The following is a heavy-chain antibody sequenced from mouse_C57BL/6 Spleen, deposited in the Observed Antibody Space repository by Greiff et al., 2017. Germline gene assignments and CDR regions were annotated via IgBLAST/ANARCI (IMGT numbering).Heavy chain of an antibody. CDR2: IDPETGGT. CDR1: GYTFTDYE. Sequence: LQESGAELVRPGASVTLSCKASGYTFTDYEMHWVKQTPVHGLEWIGAIDPETGGTAYNQKFKGKAILTADKSSSTAYMELRSLTSEDSAVYYCTREGIYHDYDVWGQGTTLTVSS. CDR3: TREGIYHDYDV. D-gene: IGHD2-4*01. J-gene: IGHJ2*01. V-gene: IGHV1-15*01.